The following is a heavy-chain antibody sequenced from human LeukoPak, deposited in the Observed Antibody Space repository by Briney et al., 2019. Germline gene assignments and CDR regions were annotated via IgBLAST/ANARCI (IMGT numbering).Heavy chain of an antibody. Sequence: GGSLRLSCAASGFVFSNYWMSWVRQAPGKGLEWVANIKPDGTEKYYVDSLKGRFTISRDNAKNSLYLQMNSLRVEETAVYYCARGGNSSWDYWGQGALVTVSS. CDR1: GFVFSNYW. J-gene: IGHJ4*02. V-gene: IGHV3-7*01. CDR3: ARGGNSSWDY. CDR2: IKPDGTEK. D-gene: IGHD6-6*01.